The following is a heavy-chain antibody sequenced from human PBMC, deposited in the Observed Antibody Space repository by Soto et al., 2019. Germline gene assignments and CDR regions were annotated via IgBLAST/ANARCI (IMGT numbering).Heavy chain of an antibody. CDR3: ARPSIVVVITGTYYFDY. Sequence: QVQLVQSGAEVKKPGASVKVSCKASGYTFTSYGISWVRQAPGQGLEWMGWISADNGNTNYAQKLQGRVTMTTDTSTSTAYMELRGLRSDDTAVYYCARPSIVVVITGTYYFDYWGQGTLVTVSS. CDR1: GYTFTSYG. J-gene: IGHJ4*02. V-gene: IGHV1-18*01. D-gene: IGHD3-22*01. CDR2: ISADNGNT.